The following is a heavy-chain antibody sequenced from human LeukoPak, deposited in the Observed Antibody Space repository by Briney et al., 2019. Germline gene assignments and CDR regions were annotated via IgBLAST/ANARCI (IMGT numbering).Heavy chain of an antibody. CDR2: INHSGST. D-gene: IGHD6-13*01. J-gene: IGHJ5*02. CDR3: ARGRRRAAAGAHWFDP. Sequence: SGTLSLTCAVYGGSCRGYYWSWLRQPPGKGLEWVGEINHSGSTNYNPSLKSRVTISVDSSKNQFSLKLSSVTAADTAVYYCARGRRRAAAGAHWFDPWGQGTLVTVFS. V-gene: IGHV4-34*01. CDR1: GGSCRGYY.